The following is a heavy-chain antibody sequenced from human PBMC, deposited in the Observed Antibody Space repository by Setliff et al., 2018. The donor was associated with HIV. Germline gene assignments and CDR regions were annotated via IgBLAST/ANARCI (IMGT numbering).Heavy chain of an antibody. J-gene: IGHJ4*02. Sequence: LSLTCTVSGDSISNYYWSWIRQPPGRGLEWIGYIYNSASTNYNPSLKSRVTISVDTSKRQFSLKLNSVTAADTAVYYCARHVRYSGSGSYSFDYWGQGTLVTVSS. CDR1: GDSISNYY. CDR3: ARHVRYSGSGSYSFDY. V-gene: IGHV4-59*08. CDR2: IYNSAST. D-gene: IGHD3-10*01.